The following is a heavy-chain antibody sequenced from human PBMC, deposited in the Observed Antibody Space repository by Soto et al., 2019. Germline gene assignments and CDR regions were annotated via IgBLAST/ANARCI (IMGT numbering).Heavy chain of an antibody. Sequence: SVQVSCKASGFTFTSSAVQWVRQARGQRLEWIGWIVVGSGNTNYAQKFQERVTITRDMSTSTAYMELSSLRSEDTAVYYCAAVRGSCSSTPYGMDGWGQGTTVTV. J-gene: IGHJ6*02. CDR2: IVVGSGNT. V-gene: IGHV1-58*01. D-gene: IGHD6-6*01. CDR1: GFTFTSSA. CDR3: AAVRGSCSSTPYGMDG.